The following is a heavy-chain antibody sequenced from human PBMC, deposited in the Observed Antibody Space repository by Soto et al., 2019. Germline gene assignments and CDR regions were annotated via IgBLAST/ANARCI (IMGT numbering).Heavy chain of an antibody. Sequence: SETLSLTCTVSGGSVSSGSYYWSWIRQPPGKGLEWIGYIYYSGSTNYNPSLKSRVTISVDTSKNQFSLKLSSVTAADTAVYYCARAKHTPYGDYGFDYWGQGTLVTVSS. D-gene: IGHD4-17*01. J-gene: IGHJ4*02. CDR2: IYYSGST. CDR3: ARAKHTPYGDYGFDY. CDR1: GGSVSSGSYY. V-gene: IGHV4-61*01.